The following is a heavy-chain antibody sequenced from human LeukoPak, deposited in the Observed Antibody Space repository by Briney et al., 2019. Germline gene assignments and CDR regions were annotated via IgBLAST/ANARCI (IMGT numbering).Heavy chain of an antibody. Sequence: QPGGSLRLSCAASGFTFNNYYMSWIRQAPGKGLEWVANIKQDGSKKNYVDSVKGRFTISRDNAKNSLYLQMNSLRVEDTAVYYCAVRSGSFDCWGQGTLVTVSS. CDR3: AVRSGSFDC. J-gene: IGHJ4*02. CDR1: GFTFNNYY. CDR2: IKQDGSKK. V-gene: IGHV3-7*01. D-gene: IGHD3-10*01.